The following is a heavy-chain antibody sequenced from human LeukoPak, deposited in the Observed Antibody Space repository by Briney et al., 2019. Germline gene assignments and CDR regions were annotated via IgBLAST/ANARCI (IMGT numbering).Heavy chain of an antibody. CDR3: ARDFFPIVDSAWYEIGY. V-gene: IGHV3-30-3*01. Sequence: GRSLRLSCAASGFTFNDYAMYWVRQAPGKGLEWVTLISYDGYDKSYADSVRGRFTISRDNSRNTLYLQMDSLRSEDTAVYYCARDFFPIVDSAWYEIGYWGQGTLVTVSS. CDR1: GFTFNDYA. CDR2: ISYDGYDK. J-gene: IGHJ4*02. D-gene: IGHD6-19*01.